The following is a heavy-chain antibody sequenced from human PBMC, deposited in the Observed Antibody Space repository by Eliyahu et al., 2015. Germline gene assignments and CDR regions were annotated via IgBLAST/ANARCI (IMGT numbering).Heavy chain of an antibody. Sequence: EVQLVESGGGLVKPGGSLRLSCXASGFXFSNAWXSWVRQAPGKGLEWVGRIKSKTDGGTTDYAAPVKGRFTISRDDSKNTLYLQMNSLKTEDTAVYYCTTGRYYVRSDYWGQGTLVTVSS. J-gene: IGHJ4*02. D-gene: IGHD3-10*02. V-gene: IGHV3-15*01. CDR1: GFXFSNAW. CDR2: IKSKTDGGTT. CDR3: TTGRYYVRSDY.